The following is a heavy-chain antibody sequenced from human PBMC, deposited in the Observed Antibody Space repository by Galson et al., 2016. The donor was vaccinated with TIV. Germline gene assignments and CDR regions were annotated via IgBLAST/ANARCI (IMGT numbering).Heavy chain of an antibody. J-gene: IGHJ6*02. V-gene: IGHV1-69*13. CDR1: GGTFSSYV. D-gene: IGHD5-18*01. CDR2: IIPMFGTA. CDR3: AKDRNTAFDTHYSYYGLDV. Sequence: SVKVSCKASGGTFSSYVIKWVRQAPGQGLEWMGEIIPMFGTANYAQKFQGRVTITADESTSTAYTELSSLRSEDTAVYYCAKDRNTAFDTHYSYYGLDVWGQGTTVIVSS.